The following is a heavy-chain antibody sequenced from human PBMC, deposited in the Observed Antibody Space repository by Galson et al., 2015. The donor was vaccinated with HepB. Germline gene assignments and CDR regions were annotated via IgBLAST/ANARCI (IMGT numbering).Heavy chain of an antibody. CDR3: ASEVAAAGNYMDV. D-gene: IGHD6-13*01. CDR1: GFTFSSYG. Sequence: SLRLSCAASGFTFSSYGMHWVRQAPGKGLEWVAVIWYDGSNKYYADSVKGRFTISRDNSKNTLYLQMNSLRAEDTAVYYCASEVAAAGNYMDVWGKGTTVTVSS. V-gene: IGHV3-33*01. CDR2: IWYDGSNK. J-gene: IGHJ6*03.